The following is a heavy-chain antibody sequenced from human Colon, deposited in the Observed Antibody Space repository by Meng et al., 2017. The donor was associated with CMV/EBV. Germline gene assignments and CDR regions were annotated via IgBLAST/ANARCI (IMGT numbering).Heavy chain of an antibody. CDR3: ARELARGGY. Sequence: QVQLVQSGAEVKKPGASVKVSCKTSGYTFTNFGISWVRQAPGQGLEWMAYISPYNGDTNYAQGFQGRVALTTDTSTSTVYMELGSLTSDDTAMYYCARELARGGYWGQGTLVTVSS. J-gene: IGHJ4*02. CDR2: ISPYNGDT. CDR1: GYTFTNFG. V-gene: IGHV1-18*01.